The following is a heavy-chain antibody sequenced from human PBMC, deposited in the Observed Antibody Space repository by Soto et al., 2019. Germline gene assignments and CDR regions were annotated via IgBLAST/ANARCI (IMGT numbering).Heavy chain of an antibody. CDR1: GYTFTSYG. Sequence: ASVKVSFKASGYTFTSYGISWVRQAPGQGLEWMGWISAYNGNTNYAQKLQGRVTMTTDTSTSTAYMELRSLRSDDTAVYYCARSYSGYDTPAFDYWGQATLVTVSS. CDR2: ISAYNGNT. J-gene: IGHJ4*02. V-gene: IGHV1-18*01. D-gene: IGHD5-12*01. CDR3: ARSYSGYDTPAFDY.